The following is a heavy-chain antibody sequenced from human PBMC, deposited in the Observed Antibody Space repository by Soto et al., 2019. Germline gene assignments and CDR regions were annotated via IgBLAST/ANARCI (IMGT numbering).Heavy chain of an antibody. Sequence: ASVKVSYKASGYTFTGYYMHWVRQAPGQGLEWMGWINPNSGGTNYAQKFQGWVTMTRDTSISTAYMELSRLRSDDTAVYYCARGIGVVVPATEPDAFDIWGQGTMVTVSS. CDR2: INPNSGGT. V-gene: IGHV1-2*04. CDR1: GYTFTGYY. D-gene: IGHD2-2*01. J-gene: IGHJ3*02. CDR3: ARGIGVVVPATEPDAFDI.